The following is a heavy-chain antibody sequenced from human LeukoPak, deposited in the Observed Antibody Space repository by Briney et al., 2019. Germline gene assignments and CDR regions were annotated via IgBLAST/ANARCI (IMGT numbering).Heavy chain of an antibody. V-gene: IGHV3-20*04. CDR2: INWNGGST. CDR3: ARAVLRYYDSSGIDAFDI. J-gene: IGHJ3*02. CDR1: GFTFDDYG. Sequence: GGSLRLSCAASGFTFDDYGMSWVRQAPGKGPEWVSGINWNGGSTGYADSVKGRFTISRDNAKNSLYLQMNSLRAEDTALYYCARAVLRYYDSSGIDAFDIWGQGTMVTVSS. D-gene: IGHD3-22*01.